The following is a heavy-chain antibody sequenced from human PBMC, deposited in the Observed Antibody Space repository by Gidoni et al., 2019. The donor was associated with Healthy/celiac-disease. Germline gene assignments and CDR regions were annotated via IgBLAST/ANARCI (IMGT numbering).Heavy chain of an antibody. D-gene: IGHD5-12*01. J-gene: IGHJ6*02. V-gene: IGHV3-30-3*01. Sequence: QVQLVESGGGVVQPGRSLRLSCAASGFTFSSYAMHWVRQAPGKGLKWVAVISYDGSNKYYADSVKGRFTISRDNSKNTLYLQMNSLRAEDTAVYYCAREDGYNPEYYYYGMDVWGQGTTVTVSS. CDR2: ISYDGSNK. CDR3: AREDGYNPEYYYYGMDV. CDR1: GFTFSSYA.